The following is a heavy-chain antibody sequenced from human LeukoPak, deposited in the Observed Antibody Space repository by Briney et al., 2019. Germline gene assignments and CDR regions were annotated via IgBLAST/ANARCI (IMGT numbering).Heavy chain of an antibody. CDR3: AHSGGYYDFWSGYYPPPHFDY. Sequence: TLSLTCTVSGGSISSYYWSWIRQPPGKGLEWLALIYWNDDKRYSPSLKSRLTITKDTSKNQVVLTMTNMDPVDTATYYCAHSGGYYDFWSGYYPPPHFDYWGQGTLVTVSS. CDR1: GGSISSYYW. CDR2: IYWNDDK. V-gene: IGHV2-5*01. J-gene: IGHJ4*02. D-gene: IGHD3-3*01.